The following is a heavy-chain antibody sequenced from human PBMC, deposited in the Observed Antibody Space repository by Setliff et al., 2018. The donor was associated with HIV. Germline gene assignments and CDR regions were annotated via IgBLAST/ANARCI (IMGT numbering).Heavy chain of an antibody. CDR3: AGMKIAVAGTGFDN. J-gene: IGHJ4*02. V-gene: IGHV4-39*02. CDR1: GGSIGIRSYF. D-gene: IGHD6-19*01. Sequence: PSETLSLTCTVSGGSIGIRSYFWGWIRQPPGKGLEWIGSVYSSGSTYYNPSLKSRVTISVDTSKNHFSLKLTSVTAADTAVYYCAGMKIAVAGTGFDNWGQGTLVTVSS. CDR2: VYSSGST.